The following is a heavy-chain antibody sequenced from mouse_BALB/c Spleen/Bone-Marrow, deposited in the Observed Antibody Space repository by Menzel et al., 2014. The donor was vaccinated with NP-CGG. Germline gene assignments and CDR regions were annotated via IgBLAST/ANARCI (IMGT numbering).Heavy chain of an antibody. J-gene: IGHJ2*01. D-gene: IGHD3-1*01. CDR1: GYTFTSYW. CDR3: TRSGDEDYFNY. CDR2: IYPGSGST. V-gene: IGHV1S22*01. Sequence: LQQSGSVLVRPGASVKLSCKASGYTFTSYWMHWVKQRHGQGLEWIGNIYPGSGSTNYDEKFKSKGTLTVDTSSSTAYMHLSSRTSEDSAVYYGTRSGDEDYFNYWGQGTTLTVTS.